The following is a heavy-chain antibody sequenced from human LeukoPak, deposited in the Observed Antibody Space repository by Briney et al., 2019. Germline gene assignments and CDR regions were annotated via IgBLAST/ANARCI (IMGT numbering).Heavy chain of an antibody. CDR2: INRDGSST. D-gene: IGHD1-26*01. CDR3: ARDLRRDGTFYY. V-gene: IGHV3-74*01. CDR1: GYTLCSYW. J-gene: IGHJ4*02. Sequence: GGSLRLSCAPSGYTLCSYWIHRVRAAPGGGRVCVSRINRDGSSTSYADSVKGRFTNSIENAKNTLYLQMNSLRAEDTGVYFCARDLRRDGTFYYWGQGTLVTVS.